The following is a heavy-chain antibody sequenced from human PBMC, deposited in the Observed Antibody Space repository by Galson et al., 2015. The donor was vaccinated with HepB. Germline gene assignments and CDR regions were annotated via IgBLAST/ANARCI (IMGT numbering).Heavy chain of an antibody. CDR2: ISPSKGNT. J-gene: IGHJ4*02. CDR1: GYTFTSYG. CDR3: ARDLRADYYGSGSYKY. D-gene: IGHD3-10*01. Sequence: SVKVSCKASGYTFTSYGISWLRQAPGQGPEYMGWISPSKGNTNYTQKLQGRVTMTTDTSTSTAYMELRSLRSDDTAVYYCARDLRADYYGSGSYKYWGQGTLVTVSS. V-gene: IGHV1-18*01.